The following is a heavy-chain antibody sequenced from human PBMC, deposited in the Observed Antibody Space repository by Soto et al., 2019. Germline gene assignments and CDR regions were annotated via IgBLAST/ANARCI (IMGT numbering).Heavy chain of an antibody. D-gene: IGHD2-2*01. CDR1: GYTFTSYY. V-gene: IGHV1-46*01. Sequence: ASVKVSCKASGYTFTSYYMHWVRQAPGQGLEWMGIINPSGGSTSYAQKFQGRVTMTRDTSTSTAYMELSRLRSDDTAVYYCARGPRRPKAGTIVVVPAAIGSWFDPWGQGTLVTVSS. J-gene: IGHJ5*02. CDR3: ARGPRRPKAGTIVVVPAAIGSWFDP. CDR2: INPSGGST.